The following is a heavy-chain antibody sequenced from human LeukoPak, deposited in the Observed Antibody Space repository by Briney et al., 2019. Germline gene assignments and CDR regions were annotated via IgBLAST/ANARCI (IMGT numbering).Heavy chain of an antibody. CDR1: GGSISSGSYY. CDR2: IYTSGST. D-gene: IGHD6-13*01. Sequence: SQTLSLTCTVSGGSISSGSYYWSWIRQPAGKGLEWIGRIYTSGSTNYNPSLKSRVTISVDTSKNQFSLKLSSVTAADTAVYYCARGYSSSWLFDYWGQGTLVTVSS. CDR3: ARGYSSSWLFDY. V-gene: IGHV4-61*02. J-gene: IGHJ4*02.